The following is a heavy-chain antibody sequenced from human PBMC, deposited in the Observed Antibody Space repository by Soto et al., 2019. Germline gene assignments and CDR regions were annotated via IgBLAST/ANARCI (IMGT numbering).Heavy chain of an antibody. V-gene: IGHV4-39*07. Sequence: SETLSLTCTVSGGSISSSSYYWGWIRQPPGKGLEWIGSIYYSGSTYYNPSLKSRVTISVDTSKNQFSLKLSSVTAADTAVYYCARDPGSSWYYYYGMDVWGQGTTVTVSS. D-gene: IGHD6-13*01. CDR3: ARDPGSSWYYYYGMDV. CDR2: IYYSGST. CDR1: GGSISSSSYY. J-gene: IGHJ6*02.